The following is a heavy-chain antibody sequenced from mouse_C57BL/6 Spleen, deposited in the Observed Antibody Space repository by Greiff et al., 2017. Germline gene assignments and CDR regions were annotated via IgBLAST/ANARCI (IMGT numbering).Heavy chain of an antibody. D-gene: IGHD1-1*01. Sequence: VQLQESGAELVRPGTSVKMSCKASGYTFTNYWIGWAKQRPGHGLEWIGDIYPGGGYTNYNEKFKGKATLTADKSSSTAYMQFSSLTSEDSAIYYCALITTDYFDYWGQGTTLTVSS. V-gene: IGHV1-63*01. CDR1: GYTFTNYW. CDR3: ALITTDYFDY. J-gene: IGHJ2*01. CDR2: IYPGGGYT.